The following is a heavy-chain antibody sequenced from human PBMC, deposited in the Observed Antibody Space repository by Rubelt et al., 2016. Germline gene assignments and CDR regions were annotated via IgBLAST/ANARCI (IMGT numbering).Heavy chain of an antibody. CDR1: GGSISSYY. Sequence: QVQLQESGPGLVKPSETLSLTCTVSGGSISSYYWSWIRQPPGKGLEWIGEINHSGSTNYNPSFKDRVTISVDTSKNRFSLKLSSVTAADTAVYYCARGGAILRGDEYFQHWGQGTLVTVSS. J-gene: IGHJ1*01. CDR2: INHSGST. CDR3: ARGGAILRGDEYFQH. D-gene: IGHD4-17*01. V-gene: IGHV4-59*12.